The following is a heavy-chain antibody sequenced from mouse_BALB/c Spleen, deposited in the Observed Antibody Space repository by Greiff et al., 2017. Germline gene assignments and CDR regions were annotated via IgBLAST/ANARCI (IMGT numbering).Heavy chain of an antibody. J-gene: IGHJ3*01. V-gene: IGHV5-12-2*01. Sequence: EVKLVESGGGLVQPGGSLKLSCAASGFTFSSYTMSWVRQTPEKRLEWVAYISNGGGSTYYPDTVKGRFTISRDNAKNTLYLQMSSLKSEDTAMYYCARRNYGNSPLAYWGQGTLVTVSA. CDR2: ISNGGGST. D-gene: IGHD2-1*01. CDR3: ARRNYGNSPLAY. CDR1: GFTFSSYT.